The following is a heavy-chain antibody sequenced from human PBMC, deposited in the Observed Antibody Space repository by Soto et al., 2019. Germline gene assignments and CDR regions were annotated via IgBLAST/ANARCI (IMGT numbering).Heavy chain of an antibody. CDR3: AKTPLRVGTIEF. CDR2: ISGRGDNT. D-gene: IGHD2-15*01. Sequence: DVQLLDSGGGLVQPGGSLRLSCAASGFIFSNYVMSWVRQTPGKGLEWVSGISGRGDNTYYVDSVKGRFTGTRDNSKNTVYLKMDSLRAEDTAVYYCAKTPLRVGTIEFWRQGTLVTVSS. CDR1: GFIFSNYV. V-gene: IGHV3-23*01. J-gene: IGHJ4*02.